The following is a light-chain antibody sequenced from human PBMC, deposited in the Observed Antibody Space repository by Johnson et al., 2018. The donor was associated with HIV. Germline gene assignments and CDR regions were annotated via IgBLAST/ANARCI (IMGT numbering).Light chain of an antibody. J-gene: IGLJ1*01. CDR3: GTWDSSLSAYV. CDR1: SSNIGNNY. V-gene: IGLV1-51*02. CDR2: ENN. Sequence: QPVLTQPPSVSAAPGQKVTISCSGSSSNIGNNYVSWYQHLPGTAPKLLIYENNKRPSGIPDRFSGSKSGTSATLGITGLQTGDEADYYCGTWDSSLSAYVCGTGTKVTVL.